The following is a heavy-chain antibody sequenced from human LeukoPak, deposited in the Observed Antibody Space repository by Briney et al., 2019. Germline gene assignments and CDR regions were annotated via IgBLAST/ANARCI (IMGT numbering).Heavy chain of an antibody. Sequence: SETLSLTCTVSGGSISSYYWSWIRQPAGKGLEWIARIYTSGSTNYNPSLKSRVTMSVDTSKNQFSLKLSSVTAADTAVYYCARVPYYYDSSGYYYYYMDVWGKGTTVTVSS. J-gene: IGHJ6*03. CDR2: IYTSGST. CDR3: ARVPYYYDSSGYYYYYMDV. V-gene: IGHV4-4*07. CDR1: GGSISSYY. D-gene: IGHD3-22*01.